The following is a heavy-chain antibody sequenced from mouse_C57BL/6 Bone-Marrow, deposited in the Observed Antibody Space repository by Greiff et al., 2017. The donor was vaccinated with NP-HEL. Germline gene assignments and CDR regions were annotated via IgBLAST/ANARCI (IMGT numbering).Heavy chain of an antibody. CDR2: ISDGGRYT. V-gene: IGHV5-4*03. J-gene: IGHJ2*01. Sequence: EVKLVESGGGLVKPGGSLKLSCAASGFTFSSYAMSWVRQTPEKRLEWVATISDGGRYTYYPDNVKGRFTISRDNAKNNLYLQMSHLKSEDTAMYYCARVYDGYPYYFDYGGQGTTLTVSS. CDR3: ARVYDGYPYYFDY. D-gene: IGHD2-3*01. CDR1: GFTFSSYA.